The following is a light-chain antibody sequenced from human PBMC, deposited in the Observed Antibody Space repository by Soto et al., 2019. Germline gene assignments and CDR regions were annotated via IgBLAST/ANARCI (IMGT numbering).Light chain of an antibody. CDR1: QSVSVN. CDR3: QERNRWPRGT. J-gene: IGKJ4*01. CDR2: SAS. V-gene: IGKV3-11*01. Sequence: EVVLTQSPATLSLSPGESATLSCRASQSVSVNFAWYQQKPGQAPRPLIYSASDRAPGIPARFSGRGSATYFTLTISSLEPEDFAVYYCQERNRWPRGTFGGGTKVEIK.